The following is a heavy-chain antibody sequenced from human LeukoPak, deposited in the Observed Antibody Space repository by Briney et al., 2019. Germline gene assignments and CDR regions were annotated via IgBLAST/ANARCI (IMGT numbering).Heavy chain of an antibody. Sequence: PSETLSLTCAVYGGSFSSYYWGWIRQPPGKGLEWIGSIYYSGSTYYNPSLKSRVTISVDTSKNQFSLKLSSVTAGDTAVYYCASGVWGSYYYWGEGTLVTVSS. CDR2: IYYSGST. CDR1: GGSFSSYY. V-gene: IGHV4-39*01. J-gene: IGHJ4*02. D-gene: IGHD3-16*01. CDR3: ASGVWGSYYY.